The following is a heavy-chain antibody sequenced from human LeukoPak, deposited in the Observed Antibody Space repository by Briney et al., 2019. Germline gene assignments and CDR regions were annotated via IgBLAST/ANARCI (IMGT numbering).Heavy chain of an antibody. CDR1: GGSISSYY. CDR2: IYYSGST. CDR3: ARALYGSGTPFDY. V-gene: IGHV4-59*08. Sequence: SETLSLTCTVSGGSISSYYWSWIRQPPGKGLEWIGYIYYSGSTYYNPSLKSRVTISVDTSKNQFSLKLSSVTAADTAVYYCARALYGSGTPFDYWGQGTLVTVSS. J-gene: IGHJ4*02. D-gene: IGHD3-10*01.